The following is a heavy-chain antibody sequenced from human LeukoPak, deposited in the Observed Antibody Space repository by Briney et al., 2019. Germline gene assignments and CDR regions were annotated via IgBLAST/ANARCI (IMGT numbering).Heavy chain of an antibody. D-gene: IGHD6-13*01. J-gene: IGHJ4*02. Sequence: GGSLRLSCAASGFTFSSYWMSWVRQAPGKGLGWVANIKQDGSEKYYVDSVKGRFTISRDNAKNSLYLQMNSLRAEDTAVYYCARLNIAVAGVGDYWGQGTLVTVSS. V-gene: IGHV3-7*04. CDR1: GFTFSSYW. CDR3: ARLNIAVAGVGDY. CDR2: IKQDGSEK.